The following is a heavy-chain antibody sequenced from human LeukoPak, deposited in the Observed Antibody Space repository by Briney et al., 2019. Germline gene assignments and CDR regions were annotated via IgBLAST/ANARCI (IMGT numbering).Heavy chain of an antibody. CDR1: GFAFNTYA. Sequence: GGSLRLSCAASGFAFNTYAMNWVRQAPGKGLEWVSAIGDNGAGTYYADSVKGRFTISRDNPQNTLYLQMNSLRVEDTAVYYCARDSLVITMIVVVITHYFDYWGQGTLVTVSS. V-gene: IGHV3-23*01. J-gene: IGHJ4*02. D-gene: IGHD3-22*01. CDR3: ARDSLVITMIVVVITHYFDY. CDR2: IGDNGAGT.